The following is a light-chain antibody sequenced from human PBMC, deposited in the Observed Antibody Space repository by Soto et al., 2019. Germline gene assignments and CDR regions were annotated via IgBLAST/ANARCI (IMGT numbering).Light chain of an antibody. J-gene: IGKJ1*01. CDR1: QSVTSSY. V-gene: IGKV3-20*01. CDR2: GAS. CDR3: QQYGSSPTT. Sequence: EIVLTQSPGTLSLSPGERATLSCRASQSVTSSYLAWWQQKPGQAPRLLIYGASSRATGIPDRFSGSGSGTDFTLTISRLEPEDFAVYFCQQYGSSPTTSGQGTKVDIK.